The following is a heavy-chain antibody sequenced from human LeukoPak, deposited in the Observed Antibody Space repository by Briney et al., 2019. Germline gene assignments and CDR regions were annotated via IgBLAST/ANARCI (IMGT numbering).Heavy chain of an antibody. CDR1: GFTFSSYS. J-gene: IGHJ4*02. D-gene: IGHD6-13*01. V-gene: IGHV3-21*01. CDR2: ISSSSSYI. CDR3: ARLMAAAGFDY. Sequence: GGSLRPSCAASGFTFSSYSMNWVRQAPGKGLEWVSSISSSSSYIYYADSVKGRFTISRDNAKNSLYLQMNSLRAEDTAVYYCARLMAAAGFDYWGQGTLVTVSS.